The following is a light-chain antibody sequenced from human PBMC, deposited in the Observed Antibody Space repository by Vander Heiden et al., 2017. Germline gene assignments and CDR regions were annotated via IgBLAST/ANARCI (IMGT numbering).Light chain of an antibody. CDR2: DAS. Sequence: EIVLTQSPATLSLSPGERATLSCRASQSVSSYLAWYQQKPGQAPRLLIYDASNRATGIPDRVSGSGSGTDFTLTIGSLEPEDCAVEYGHQRNRTFGHGTKVDIK. J-gene: IGKJ3*01. V-gene: IGKV3-11*01. CDR3: HQRNRT. CDR1: QSVSSY.